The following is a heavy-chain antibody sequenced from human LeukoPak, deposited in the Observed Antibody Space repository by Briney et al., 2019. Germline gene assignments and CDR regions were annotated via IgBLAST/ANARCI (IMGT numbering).Heavy chain of an antibody. V-gene: IGHV3-23*01. CDR2: LSGSGAST. J-gene: IGHJ6*02. CDR1: GFPFSSYA. CDR3: AKFGGTYVVCSGMDV. Sequence: GGSLRLSCAASGFPFSSYAMSWVRQAPGKGLEWVSGLSGSGASTYYADSVKGRFTISRDNSKNTLYLQRNNLRAEDTAVYYCAKFGGTYVVCSGMDVGGQGTTVTVSS. D-gene: IGHD3-10*01.